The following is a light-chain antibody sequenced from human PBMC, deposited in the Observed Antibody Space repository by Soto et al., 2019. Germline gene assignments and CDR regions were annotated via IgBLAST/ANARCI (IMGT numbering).Light chain of an antibody. Sequence: EIVLTQSPGTLSLSPGQRATVSCRASQSASSGSFAWYQQKPAQAPRLLISGASNRATGIPDRFSGSGSGTDFTLTISRLEPEDFAVYYCQHYARSVGTFGQGTRVEIK. J-gene: IGKJ1*01. CDR2: GAS. CDR3: QHYARSVGT. V-gene: IGKV3-20*01. CDR1: QSASSGS.